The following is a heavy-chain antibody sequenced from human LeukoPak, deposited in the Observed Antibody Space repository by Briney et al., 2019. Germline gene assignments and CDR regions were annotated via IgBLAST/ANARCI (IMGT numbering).Heavy chain of an antibody. CDR2: IYNSGTT. CDR1: GYYIRSGFY. Sequence: SGTLSLTCTVSGYYIRSGFYWGWIRQPPGKGLEWIGGIYNSGTTYYNPSLKSRVTISVDTSKNQFSLKLSSVTAADTAVYYCARPTGYDSSGYYYPSDAFDIWGQGTMVTVSS. D-gene: IGHD3-22*01. V-gene: IGHV4-38-2*02. J-gene: IGHJ3*02. CDR3: ARPTGYDSSGYYYPSDAFDI.